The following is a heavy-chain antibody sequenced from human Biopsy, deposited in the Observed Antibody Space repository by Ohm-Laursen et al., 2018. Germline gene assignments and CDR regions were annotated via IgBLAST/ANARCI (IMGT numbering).Heavy chain of an antibody. Sequence: SVKVSCKASGGPFSSYAVTWVRQAPGQGLEWMGGIIRMIGTANYAQRFQGRVTITADESTSTAYMELSSLRSEDTAIYYCARHGYYYERSPLEYWGQGTLVTVSS. CDR2: IIRMIGTA. V-gene: IGHV1-69*13. J-gene: IGHJ4*02. CDR1: GGPFSSYA. CDR3: ARHGYYYERSPLEY. D-gene: IGHD3-22*01.